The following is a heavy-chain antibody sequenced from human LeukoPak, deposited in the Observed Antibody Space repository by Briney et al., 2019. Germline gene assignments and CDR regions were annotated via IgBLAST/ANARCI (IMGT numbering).Heavy chain of an antibody. V-gene: IGHV4-34*01. D-gene: IGHD3-22*01. CDR1: GGSFSGYY. CDR3: ARARQGPIIHYYDSSGRRRYYYYMDV. CDR2: INHSGST. Sequence: SETLSLTCAVYGGSFSGYYWSWIRQPPGKGLEWIGEINHSGSTNYNPSLKSRVTISVDTSKNQFSLKLSSVTAADTAVYYCARARQGPIIHYYDSSGRRRYYYYMDVWGKGTTVTVSS. J-gene: IGHJ6*03.